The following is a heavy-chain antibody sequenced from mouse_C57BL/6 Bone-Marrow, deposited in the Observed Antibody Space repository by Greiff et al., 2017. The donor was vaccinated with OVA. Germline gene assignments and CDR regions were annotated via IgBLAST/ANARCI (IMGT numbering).Heavy chain of an antibody. J-gene: IGHJ4*01. V-gene: IGHV1-52*01. Sequence: QVQLQQSGAELVRPGSSVKLSCKASGYTFTSYWMHWVKQRPIQGLEWIGNIDPSDSETHYNQKFKDKATLTVDKSSSTAYMQLSSLTSEDSAVXYCARRGSNYAPMDYWGQGTSVTVSS. D-gene: IGHD2-5*01. CDR3: ARRGSNYAPMDY. CDR2: IDPSDSET. CDR1: GYTFTSYW.